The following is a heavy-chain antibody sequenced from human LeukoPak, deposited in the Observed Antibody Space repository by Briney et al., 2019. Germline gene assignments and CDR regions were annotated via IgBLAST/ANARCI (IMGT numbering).Heavy chain of an antibody. CDR2: INPNSGGT. CDR3: ARVGIYYDSSGLSDY. V-gene: IGHV1-2*02. Sequence: ASVTVSCKASGYTFTGYYMHWVRQAPGQGLEWMGWINPNSGGTNYAQKFQGRVTMTRDTSISTAYMELSRLRSDDTAVYYCARVGIYYDSSGLSDYWGQGTLVTVSS. J-gene: IGHJ4*02. D-gene: IGHD3-22*01. CDR1: GYTFTGYY.